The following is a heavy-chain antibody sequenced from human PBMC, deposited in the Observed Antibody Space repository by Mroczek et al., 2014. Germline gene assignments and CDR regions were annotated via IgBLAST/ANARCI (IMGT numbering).Heavy chain of an antibody. V-gene: IGHV4-34*01. CDR3: ARPSGGYCSSTSCYRLLSGAFDI. D-gene: IGHD2-2*01. J-gene: IGHJ3*02. Sequence: QVQLQQWGAGLLKPSETLSLTCAVYGGSFSGYYWSWIRQPPGKGLEWIGEINHSGSTNYNPSLKSRVTISVDTSKNQFSLKLSSVTAADTAVYYCARPSGGYCSSTSCYRLLSGAFDIWGQGTMVTVSS. CDR1: GGSFSGYY. CDR2: INHSGST.